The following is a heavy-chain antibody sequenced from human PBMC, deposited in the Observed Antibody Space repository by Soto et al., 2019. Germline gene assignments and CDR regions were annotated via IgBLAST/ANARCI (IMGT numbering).Heavy chain of an antibody. CDR1: GYTFTSYA. D-gene: IGHD5-12*01. CDR3: ARSRDIVATICTLDY. CDR2: INSGNGNT. Sequence: ASVKVSCKASGYTFTSYAMHWVRQAPGQRLEWMGWINSGNGNTKYSQKFQGRVTITRDTSASTAYMELSSLRSEDTAVYYCARSRDIVATICTLDYWGQGTLVTVSS. V-gene: IGHV1-3*01. J-gene: IGHJ4*02.